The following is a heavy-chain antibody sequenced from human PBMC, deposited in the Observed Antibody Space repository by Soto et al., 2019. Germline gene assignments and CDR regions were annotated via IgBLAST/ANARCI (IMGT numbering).Heavy chain of an antibody. Sequence: QAHLVESGGGVVQPGRSLRLSCAASGFTFTSYCMHWVRQAPGTRLEWVAVISYDGGLQHYADSVKGRFTISRDNFKNMLLLQRNSLRAEDTAVYYCVSDRGYGHASVPYSWGQGTLVSVSS. J-gene: IGHJ4*02. D-gene: IGHD3-10*01. CDR1: GFTFTSYC. CDR3: VSDRGYGHASVPYS. CDR2: ISYDGGLQ. V-gene: IGHV3-30*03.